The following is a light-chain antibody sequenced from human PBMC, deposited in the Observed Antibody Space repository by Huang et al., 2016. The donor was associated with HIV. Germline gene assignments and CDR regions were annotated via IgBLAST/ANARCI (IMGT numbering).Light chain of an antibody. J-gene: IGKJ1*01. CDR3: QQYNNWPPWT. CDR2: GAS. V-gene: IGKV3-15*01. Sequence: EIVMTQSPVTLSVSPGERATLSCRASQSVGANLAWYQKNPGQAPRLLIYGASTRATGIPDRFSGSGSGTEFTLTISSLQSEDFAVYYCQQYNNWPPWTFGQGTKVEVK. CDR1: QSVGAN.